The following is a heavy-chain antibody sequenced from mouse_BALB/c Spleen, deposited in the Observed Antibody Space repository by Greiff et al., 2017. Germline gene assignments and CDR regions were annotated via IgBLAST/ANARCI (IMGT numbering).Heavy chain of an antibody. CDR1: GYAFSSYW. CDR2: IYPGDGDT. V-gene: IGHV1-80*01. J-gene: IGHJ4*01. D-gene: IGHD2-1*01. Sequence: QVQLKQSGAELVRPGSSVKISCKASGYAFSSYWMNWVKQRPGQGLEWIGLIYPGDGDTNYNGKFKGKATLTADKSSSTAYMQLSSLTSEDSAVYFCANPYGNYVGDAMDYWGQGTSVTVSS. CDR3: ANPYGNYVGDAMDY.